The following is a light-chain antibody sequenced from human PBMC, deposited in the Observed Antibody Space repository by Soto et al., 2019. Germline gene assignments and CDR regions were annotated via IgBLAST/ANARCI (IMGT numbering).Light chain of an antibody. J-gene: IGKJ1*01. Sequence: EIVLTQSPGTLSLSPGDTATLSCRASHTISSNFLAWYQQKPGQAPRLLIYTVSTRATGIPDRFSGSGSGTDFTLTISRLEPDDFAIYYCQQCGSSPWTFGQGTKVEIK. CDR2: TVS. CDR3: QQCGSSPWT. V-gene: IGKV3-20*01. CDR1: HTISSNF.